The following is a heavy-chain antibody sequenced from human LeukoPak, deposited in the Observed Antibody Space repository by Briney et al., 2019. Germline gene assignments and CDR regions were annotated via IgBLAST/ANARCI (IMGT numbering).Heavy chain of an antibody. CDR2: TSSSDAGT. CDR1: GFTLSTYA. J-gene: IGHJ4*02. CDR3: ARGIIHYDFWSGGYFDY. V-gene: IGHV3-23*01. Sequence: PGGSLRLSCAASGFTLSTYAMSWVRQTPGKGLEWVAATSSSDAGTYHADSVRGRFTISRDNSKNTLYLQMNSLRAEDMAVYYCARGIIHYDFWSGGYFDYWGQGTLVTVSS. D-gene: IGHD3-3*01.